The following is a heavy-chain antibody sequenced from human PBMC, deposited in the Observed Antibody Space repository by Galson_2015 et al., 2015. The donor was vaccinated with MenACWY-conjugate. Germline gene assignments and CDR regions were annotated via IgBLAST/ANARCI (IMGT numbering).Heavy chain of an antibody. CDR1: GFTFGRYG. CDR3: AKERDAVRTTFYFDK. Sequence: SLRLSCAASGFTFGRYGIHWVRQAPGKGLEWVAFIRSDGSDKYYTDTDSVRGRFTISRDNSRTTVYLQMNSLRPEDTAVYYCAKERDAVRTTFYFDKWGRGTLVTVSS. CDR2: IRSDGSDK. V-gene: IGHV3-30*02. J-gene: IGHJ4*02. D-gene: IGHD1-1*01.